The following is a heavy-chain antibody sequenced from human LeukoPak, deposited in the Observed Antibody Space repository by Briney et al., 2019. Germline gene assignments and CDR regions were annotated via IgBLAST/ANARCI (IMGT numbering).Heavy chain of an antibody. CDR3: ARDGLNDASDY. Sequence: ASVKVSFKASGYTFTGYYMHWVRQAPGQGLEWMGWINPNSGGTNYAQKFQGRVTMTRDTSISTAYMELSGLRSADTAVYYCARDGLNDASDYWGRGALVTVSS. CDR1: GYTFTGYY. J-gene: IGHJ4*02. CDR2: INPNSGGT. V-gene: IGHV1-2*02. D-gene: IGHD3-16*01.